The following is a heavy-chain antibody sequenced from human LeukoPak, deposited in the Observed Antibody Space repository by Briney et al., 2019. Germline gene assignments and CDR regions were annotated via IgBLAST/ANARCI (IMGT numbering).Heavy chain of an antibody. V-gene: IGHV4-34*01. Sequence: PSETLSLTCAVYGGSFSGYYWSWIRQPPGKGLEWIGEINHSGSTNYNPSLKSRVTISVDTSKNQFSLKLSSVTAADTAVYYCARGGVVRYYDSSGYYLRRNNFDYWGQGTLVTVSS. CDR3: ARGGVVRYYDSSGYYLRRNNFDY. D-gene: IGHD3-22*01. J-gene: IGHJ4*02. CDR1: GGSFSGYY. CDR2: INHSGST.